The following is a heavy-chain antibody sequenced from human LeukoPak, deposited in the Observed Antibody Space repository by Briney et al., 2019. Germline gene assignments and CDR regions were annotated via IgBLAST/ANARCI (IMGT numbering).Heavy chain of an antibody. J-gene: IGHJ4*02. V-gene: IGHV4-34*01. CDR1: GGSFSGYY. CDR2: INHSGST. CDR3: ASGPYDILTGARPANDY. Sequence: PLETLSLTCAVYGGSFSGYYWSWIRQPPGKGLEWIGEINHSGSTNYNPSLKSRVTISVDTSKNQFSLKLSSVTAADTAVYYCASGPYDILTGARPANDYWGQGTLVTVSS. D-gene: IGHD3-9*01.